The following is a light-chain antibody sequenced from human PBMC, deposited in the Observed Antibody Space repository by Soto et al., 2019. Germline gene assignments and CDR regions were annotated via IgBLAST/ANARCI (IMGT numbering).Light chain of an antibody. CDR3: QQYGSSPSVT. CDR2: DAS. CDR1: QSVTSNN. Sequence: EIVLTQSPGTLSLSPGERATLSCRASQSVTSNNLAWYQQKPGQAPRLLIYDASNRATGIPARFSGSGSGTDFTLTISSLEPEDFAVYYCQQYGSSPSVTFGQGTRLEIK. J-gene: IGKJ5*01. V-gene: IGKV3-20*01.